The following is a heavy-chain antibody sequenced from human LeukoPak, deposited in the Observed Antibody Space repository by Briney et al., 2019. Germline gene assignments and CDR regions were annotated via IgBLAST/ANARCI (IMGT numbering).Heavy chain of an antibody. CDR2: ISGSGGST. D-gene: IGHD6-13*01. CDR3: SSPKREPDYYYYMDV. CDR1: GFTFSDYY. V-gene: IGHV3-23*01. J-gene: IGHJ6*03. Sequence: PGGSLRLSCAASGFTFSDYYMSWIRQAPGKGLEWVSAISGSGGSTYYADSVKGRFTISRDNSKNTLYLQMNSLRAEDTAVYYCSSPKREPDYYYYMDVWGKGTTVTVSS.